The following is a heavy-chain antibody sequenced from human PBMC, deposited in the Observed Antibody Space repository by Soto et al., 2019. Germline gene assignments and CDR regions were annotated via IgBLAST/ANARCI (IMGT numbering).Heavy chain of an antibody. J-gene: IGHJ4*02. D-gene: IGHD3-3*01. V-gene: IGHV3-23*01. Sequence: GGSLRLSCAASGFTFSSYAMSWVRQAPGKGLEWVSAISGSGGSTYYADSVKGRFTISRDNSKNTLYLQMNSLRAENTAVYYCAKGSPLLRFLEWSLDDYWGQGTLVTVSS. CDR3: AKGSPLLRFLEWSLDDY. CDR2: ISGSGGST. CDR1: GFTFSSYA.